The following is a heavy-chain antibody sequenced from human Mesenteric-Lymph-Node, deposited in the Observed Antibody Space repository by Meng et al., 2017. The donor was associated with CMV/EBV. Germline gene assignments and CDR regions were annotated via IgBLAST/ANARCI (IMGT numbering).Heavy chain of an antibody. V-gene: IGHV1-69*05. CDR3: ARIGVRVTIFGVVMGPLDY. D-gene: IGHD3-3*01. Sequence: VKVSCKASGGTFSSYAISWVRQAPGQGLEWMGGIIPIFGTANYAQKFQGRVTITTDESTSTAYMELSSLRSEDTAVYYCARIGVRVTIFGVVMGPLDYWGQGTLVTVSS. CDR2: IIPIFGTA. J-gene: IGHJ4*02. CDR1: GGTFSSYA.